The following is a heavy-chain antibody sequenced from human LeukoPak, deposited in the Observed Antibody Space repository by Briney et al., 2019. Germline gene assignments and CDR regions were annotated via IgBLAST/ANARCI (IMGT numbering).Heavy chain of an antibody. V-gene: IGHV3-30*04. D-gene: IGHD3-22*01. CDR3: ARDSRVVVINVWFDP. Sequence: PGGSLRLSCAASGFTFSSYAMHWVRQAPGKGLEWVAVISYDGSNKYYADSVKGRFTISRDNSKNTLYLQMNSLRAEDTAVYYCARDSRVVVINVWFDPWGQGTLVTVSS. CDR2: ISYDGSNK. CDR1: GFTFSSYA. J-gene: IGHJ5*02.